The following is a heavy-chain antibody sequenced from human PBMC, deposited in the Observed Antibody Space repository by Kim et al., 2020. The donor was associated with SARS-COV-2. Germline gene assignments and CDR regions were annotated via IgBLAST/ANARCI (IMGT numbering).Heavy chain of an antibody. Sequence: NYAQKLQGWVTMTRDTSISTAYMELSRLRSDDTAVYYCARGPSPAVAGDYWGQGTLVTVSS. V-gene: IGHV1-2*04. J-gene: IGHJ4*02. CDR3: ARGPSPAVAGDY. D-gene: IGHD6-19*01.